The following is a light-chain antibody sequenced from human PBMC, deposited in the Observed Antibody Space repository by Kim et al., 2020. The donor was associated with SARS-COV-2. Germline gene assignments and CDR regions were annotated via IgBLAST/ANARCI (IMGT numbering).Light chain of an antibody. CDR2: GAS. V-gene: IGKV1-6*01. J-gene: IGKJ1*01. Sequence: AALGDRVTITSRASQDIRSVLGWYQQKPGTVPKVLISGASTLQSGVPSRFSGSGSGTDFTLTISSLQPEDFATYYCLQYHTYPWTFGQGTKVDIK. CDR3: LQYHTYPWT. CDR1: QDIRSV.